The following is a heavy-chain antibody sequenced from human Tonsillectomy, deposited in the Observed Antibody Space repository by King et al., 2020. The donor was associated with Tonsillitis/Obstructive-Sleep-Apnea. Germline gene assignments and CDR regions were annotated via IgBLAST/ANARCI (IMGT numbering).Heavy chain of an antibody. V-gene: IGHV5-51*01. J-gene: IGHJ4*02. CDR1: GYSFSNYW. CDR2: ICPGDSDT. D-gene: IGHD6-13*01. CDR3: ARSDKLLSSSLNY. Sequence: QLVQSGAEVKKPGESLKISCKGSGYSFSNYWIGWVRQMPGKGLEWMGIICPGDSDTRYSPSFQGQVTISADKSISTAYLQWSSLKASDTAIYYCARSDKLLSSSLNYWGQGTLVTVSS.